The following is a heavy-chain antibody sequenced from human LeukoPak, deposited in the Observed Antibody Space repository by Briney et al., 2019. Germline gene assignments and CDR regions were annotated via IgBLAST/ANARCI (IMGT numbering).Heavy chain of an antibody. CDR2: IIPIFGTA. CDR1: GYTFTSYG. CDR3: ARDPDYYGSGSYYHD. Sequence: GASVKVSCKASGYTFTSYGISWVRQAPGQGLEWMGGIIPIFGTANYAQKFQGRVTITADKSTSTAYMELSSLRSEDTAVYYCARDPDYYGSGSYYHDWGQGTLVTVSS. D-gene: IGHD3-10*01. J-gene: IGHJ4*02. V-gene: IGHV1-69*06.